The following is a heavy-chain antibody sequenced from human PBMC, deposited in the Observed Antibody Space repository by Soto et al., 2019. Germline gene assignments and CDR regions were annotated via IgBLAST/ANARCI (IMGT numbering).Heavy chain of an antibody. J-gene: IGHJ4*02. Sequence: GGSLRLSCSASGFTFSSYAMHWVRQAPGKGLEYVSAISSNGGSTYYADSVKGRFTISRDNSKNTLYLQMSSLRAEDTAVYYCVKDGGVSMKILEWSIGYFDYWGQGTLVTVSS. CDR2: ISSNGGST. CDR1: GFTFSSYA. CDR3: VKDGGVSMKILEWSIGYFDY. D-gene: IGHD3-3*01. V-gene: IGHV3-64D*08.